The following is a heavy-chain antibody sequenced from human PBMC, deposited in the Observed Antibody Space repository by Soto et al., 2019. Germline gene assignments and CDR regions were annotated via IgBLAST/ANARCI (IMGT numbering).Heavy chain of an antibody. CDR1: GFTFSDHY. J-gene: IGHJ6*02. D-gene: IGHD6-6*01. V-gene: IGHV3-72*01. CDR2: TRNKANSYTT. Sequence: PXGSLRLSCAASGFTFSDHYMDWVRQAPGKGLEWVGRTRNKANSYTTEYAASVKGRFTISRDDSKNSLYLQMNSLRAEDTAVYYCARDRIAARPPYYYGMDVWGQGTTVTVS. CDR3: ARDRIAARPPYYYGMDV.